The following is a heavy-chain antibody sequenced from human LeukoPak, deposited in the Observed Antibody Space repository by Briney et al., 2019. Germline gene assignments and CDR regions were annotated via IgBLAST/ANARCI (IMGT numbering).Heavy chain of an antibody. CDR1: GYTFNGFW. CDR2: IYPGDSDT. J-gene: IGHJ4*02. CDR3: AREENNGVPYFSY. V-gene: IGHV5-51*01. Sequence: GESLKISCKGSGYTFNGFWIAWVRQMPGKGLEWMGVIYPGDSDTRYSPPFQGEVTFSVDKSISTAYLQWNSLKASDTAMYYCAREENNGVPYFSYWGQGTLVTVSS. D-gene: IGHD2-8*01.